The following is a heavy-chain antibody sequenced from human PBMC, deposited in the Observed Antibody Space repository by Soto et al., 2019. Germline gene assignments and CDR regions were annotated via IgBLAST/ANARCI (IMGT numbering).Heavy chain of an antibody. CDR1: GYTFSRYG. CDR3: ARDQGFRVVINSNWFDP. CDR2: ISAYNGNT. V-gene: IGHV1-18*01. Sequence: ASVKVSCKASGYTFSRYGIMWVRQAPGQGLEWMGWISAYNGNTNSAEKIRGRLTMTTDASTTTAYMELMSLRSDDKAIYYCARDQGFRVVINSNWFDPWGQGTLVTVSS. J-gene: IGHJ5*02. D-gene: IGHD2-21*01.